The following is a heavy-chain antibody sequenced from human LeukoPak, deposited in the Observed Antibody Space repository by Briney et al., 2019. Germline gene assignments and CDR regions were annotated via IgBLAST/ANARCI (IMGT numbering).Heavy chain of an antibody. CDR2: IIPIFGTA. J-gene: IGHJ5*02. Sequence: ASVKVSCKASGGTFSSYAISWVRQPPEQGLEWMGGIIPIFGTANYAQKFQGRVTITADESTSTAYMELSSLRSEDTAVYYCARDHKQPSRYSSWEDWFDPWGQGTLVTVSS. V-gene: IGHV1-69*13. CDR1: GGTFSSYA. CDR3: ARDHKQPSRYSSWEDWFDP. D-gene: IGHD6-13*01.